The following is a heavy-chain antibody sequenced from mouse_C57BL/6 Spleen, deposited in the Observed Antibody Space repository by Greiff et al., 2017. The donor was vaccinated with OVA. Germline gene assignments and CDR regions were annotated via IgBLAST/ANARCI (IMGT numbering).Heavy chain of an antibody. CDR1: GYAFSSSR. J-gene: IGHJ1*03. V-gene: IGHV1-82*01. CDR2: IYPGDGDT. D-gene: IGHD1-1*01. Sequence: QVQLKQSGPELVKPGASVKISCKASGYAFSSSRMNWVKQRPGKGLEWIGRIYPGDGDTNYNGKFKGKATLTADKSSSTAYMQLSSLTSEDSAVYFCAREGVRYGSSYVRYFDVWGTGTTVTVSS. CDR3: AREGVRYGSSYVRYFDV.